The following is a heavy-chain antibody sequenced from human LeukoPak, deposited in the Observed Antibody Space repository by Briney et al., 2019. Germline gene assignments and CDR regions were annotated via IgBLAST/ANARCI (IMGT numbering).Heavy chain of an antibody. CDR1: GYTFTSYY. CDR2: INPSGGST. J-gene: IGHJ6*02. D-gene: IGHD5-24*01. Sequence: ASVKVSCKASGYTFTSYYMHWVRQAPEQGLEWMGIINPSGGSTSYAQEFQGRVTMTRDTSTSTVYMELSSLRSEDTAVYYCARVESDYYGMDVWGQGTTVTVSS. V-gene: IGHV1-46*01. CDR3: ARVESDYYGMDV.